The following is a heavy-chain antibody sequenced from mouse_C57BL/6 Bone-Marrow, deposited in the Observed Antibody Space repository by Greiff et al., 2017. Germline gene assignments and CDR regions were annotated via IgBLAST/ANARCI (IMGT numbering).Heavy chain of an antibody. CDR1: GYAFTSYW. J-gene: IGHJ3*01. Sequence: VPLQLSGAELVKPGASVKISCNASGYAFTSYWINWVKQRPGQGLEWIGQLYPGDGDTNDNGKFKSKATLTADKSSSIAYMQLSSLTSEDSAVYFCARWKYWGQGTLVTVSA. CDR3: ARWKY. CDR2: LYPGDGDT. V-gene: IGHV1-80*01.